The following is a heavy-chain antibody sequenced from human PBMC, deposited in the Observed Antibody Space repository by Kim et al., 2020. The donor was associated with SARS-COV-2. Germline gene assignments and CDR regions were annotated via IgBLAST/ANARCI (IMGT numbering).Heavy chain of an antibody. CDR3: ARDLEQQLVLYYYYDMDV. CDR1: GYTFTSYA. D-gene: IGHD6-13*01. CDR2: INTNTGNP. Sequence: ASVKVSCKASGYTFTSYAMNWVRQAPGQGLEWMGWINTNTGNPTYAQGFTGRFVFSLDTSVSTAYLQISSLKAENTAVYYCARDLEQQLVLYYYYDMDVWGKGTTVTVSS. J-gene: IGHJ6*03. V-gene: IGHV7-4-1*02.